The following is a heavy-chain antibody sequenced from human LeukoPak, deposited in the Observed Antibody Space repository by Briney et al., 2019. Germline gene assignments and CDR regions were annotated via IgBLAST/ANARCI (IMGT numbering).Heavy chain of an antibody. CDR3: ARDTLASYYYDSSGYSIYDAFDI. J-gene: IGHJ3*02. Sequence: GGSLRLSCAASGFTFSSYSMNWVRQAPGKGLEWVSYISSSSSTIYYADSVKGRFTISRDNAKNSLYLQMNSLRAEDTAVYYCARDTLASYYYDSSGYSIYDAFDIWGQGTMVTVSS. V-gene: IGHV3-48*04. CDR1: GFTFSSYS. CDR2: ISSSSSTI. D-gene: IGHD3-22*01.